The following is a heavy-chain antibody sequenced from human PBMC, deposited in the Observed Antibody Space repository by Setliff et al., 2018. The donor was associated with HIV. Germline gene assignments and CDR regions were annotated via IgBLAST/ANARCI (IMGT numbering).Heavy chain of an antibody. D-gene: IGHD3-10*01. CDR1: GFTFSPYW. V-gene: IGHV3-74*03. CDR3: ASSGSGSYINWFGP. J-gene: IGHJ5*01. CDR2: INSDGTST. Sequence: GGSLRLSCAASGFTFSPYWMHWVRQAPGKGLVWVSRINSDGTSTTYADSVKGRFTISRDNAKNTLYLQMNSLRAEDTAVYYCASSGSGSYINWFGPWGQGTMVTVSS.